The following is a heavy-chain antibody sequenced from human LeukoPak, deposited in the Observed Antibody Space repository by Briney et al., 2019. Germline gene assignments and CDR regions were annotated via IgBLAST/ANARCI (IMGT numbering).Heavy chain of an antibody. D-gene: IGHD6-19*01. CDR1: GGSISSYY. V-gene: IGHV4-59*08. CDR2: IYYSGST. J-gene: IGHJ4*02. Sequence: PSETLSLTCTVSGGSISSYYWSWIRQPPGKGLEWIGYIYYSGSTNYNPSLKSRVTISVDTSKNQFSLKLSSVTAADTAVYYGARHKGRIAVAGKGFDYWGQGTLVTVSS. CDR3: ARHKGRIAVAGKGFDY.